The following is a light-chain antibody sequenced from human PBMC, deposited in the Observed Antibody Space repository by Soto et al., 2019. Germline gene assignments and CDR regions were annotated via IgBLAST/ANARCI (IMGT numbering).Light chain of an antibody. J-gene: IGLJ3*02. CDR2: EVS. CDR1: SSEVGGYNY. CDR3: SSYTSISSLGGV. Sequence: QSALTQPASVSGSPGQSITISCTGSSSEVGGYNYVSWYQQHPGKAPKLIIYEVSNRPSGISSRFSGSKSANTASLTISGLQAEDEAEYYCSSYTSISSLGGVFGGGTKLTVL. V-gene: IGLV2-14*01.